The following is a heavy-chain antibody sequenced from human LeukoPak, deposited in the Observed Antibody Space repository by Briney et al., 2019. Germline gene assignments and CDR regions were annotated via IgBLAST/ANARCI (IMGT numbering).Heavy chain of an antibody. J-gene: IGHJ2*01. CDR2: IIPILGIA. V-gene: IGHV1-69*04. CDR1: GGTFSSYA. D-gene: IGHD6-19*01. Sequence: SVKVSCKASGGTFSSYAISWVRQAPGQGLEWMGRIIPILGIANYAQKFQGRVMITADKSTSTAYMELSSLRSEDTAVYYCAREPSDIAVAGTAGWYFDLWGRGTLVTVSS. CDR3: AREPSDIAVAGTAGWYFDL.